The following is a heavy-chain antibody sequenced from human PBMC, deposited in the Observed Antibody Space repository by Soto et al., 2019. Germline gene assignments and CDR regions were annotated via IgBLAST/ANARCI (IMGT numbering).Heavy chain of an antibody. Sequence: GASVKVSCKASGYTFTSYAMHWVRQAPGQRLEWMGWINAGNSDTEYSQKFQGRVTITRDTSASTAYMELSSLRSEDTAVYYCARDRPDYYGSGSYSLDYWGQGTLVTVPS. D-gene: IGHD3-10*01. CDR3: ARDRPDYYGSGSYSLDY. J-gene: IGHJ4*02. CDR2: INAGNSDT. V-gene: IGHV1-3*01. CDR1: GYTFTSYA.